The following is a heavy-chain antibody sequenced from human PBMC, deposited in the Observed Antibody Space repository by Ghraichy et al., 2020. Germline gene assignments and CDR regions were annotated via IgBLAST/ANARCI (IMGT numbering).Heavy chain of an antibody. D-gene: IGHD2-2*01. CDR3: ARERCSGTSRYYGIES. Sequence: GALNISCVASRFTFSSSSMNWVRQAPGKGLEWVSYISSSSSSIYYADSVKGRFTISRDNAKNSLYLQMNSLRDEDTAVYYCARERCSGTSRYYGIESWGQGTLVTVSS. CDR2: ISSSSSSI. CDR1: RFTFSSSS. V-gene: IGHV3-48*02. J-gene: IGHJ4*02.